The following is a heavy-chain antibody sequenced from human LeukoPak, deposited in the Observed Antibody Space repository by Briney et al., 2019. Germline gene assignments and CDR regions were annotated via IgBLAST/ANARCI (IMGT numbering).Heavy chain of an antibody. D-gene: IGHD6-13*01. CDR1: GGSISSYY. J-gene: IGHJ4*02. CDR3: ARNHLYSNDWFDY. Sequence: PSETLSLTCTVSGGSISSYYWSWIRQPPGKGLEWIACISYSGSTKYNPSLKSRVTISVDTSKNQFSLKLSSATAADTAVYYCARNHLYSNDWFDYWGQGILVTVSS. V-gene: IGHV4-59*01. CDR2: ISYSGST.